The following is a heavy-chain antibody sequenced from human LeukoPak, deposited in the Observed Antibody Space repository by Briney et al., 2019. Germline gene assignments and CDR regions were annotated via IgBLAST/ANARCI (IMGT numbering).Heavy chain of an antibody. CDR2: LYRSGSS. J-gene: IGHJ4*02. CDR1: GSTVSTNY. CDR3: TTSPVPGIDY. Sequence: GGSLRLSCAASGSTVSTNYMSWVRQAPGKGLEWVSVLYRSGSSYYADSVKGRFTISRDESKNTLFLQMNSLRAEDTAVYYCTTSPVPGIDYWGQGIQVTVSS. D-gene: IGHD6-19*01. V-gene: IGHV3-66*01.